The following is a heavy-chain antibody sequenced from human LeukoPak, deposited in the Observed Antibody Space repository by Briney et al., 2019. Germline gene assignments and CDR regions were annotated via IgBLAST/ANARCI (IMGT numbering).Heavy chain of an antibody. CDR2: ISSSSSYI. Sequence: GGSLRLSCAAPGFTFSSYGRNWFRQAPGKGLEWVSSISSSSSYIYYADSVKGRFTISRDNAKNSLYLQMNSLRAEDTAVYYCAREPWGDYYFDYWGQGTLVTVSS. CDR3: AREPWGDYYFDY. CDR1: GFTFSSYG. J-gene: IGHJ4*02. D-gene: IGHD2-21*02. V-gene: IGHV3-21*01.